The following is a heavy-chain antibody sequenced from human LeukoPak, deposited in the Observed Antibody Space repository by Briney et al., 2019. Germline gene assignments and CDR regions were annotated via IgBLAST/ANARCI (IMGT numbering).Heavy chain of an antibody. CDR2: ISGSGSST. Sequence: GGSLRLSCAASGFTFSSYAMSWVRQAPGKGLEWVSAISGSGSSTYYADSVKGRFTISRDNSKNTLYLQMNSLRAEDTAVYYCAKGTPRYSSSWIFDYWGQGTLVTVSS. CDR3: AKGTPRYSSSWIFDY. J-gene: IGHJ4*02. CDR1: GFTFSSYA. D-gene: IGHD6-13*01. V-gene: IGHV3-23*01.